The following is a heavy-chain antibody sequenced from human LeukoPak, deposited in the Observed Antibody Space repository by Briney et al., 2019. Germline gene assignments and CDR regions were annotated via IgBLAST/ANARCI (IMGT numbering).Heavy chain of an antibody. CDR1: GYTFTSYA. CDR3: AREGAYGSGSYYTN. J-gene: IGHJ4*02. D-gene: IGHD3-10*01. CDR2: INAGNGNT. Sequence: ASVTVSRKASGYTFTSYAMHWVRQAPAQRLEWMGWINAGNGNTKYSQKFQGRVTITRDTSASTAYMELSSLRSEDTAAYYCAREGAYGSGSYYTNWGQGTLVTVSS. V-gene: IGHV1-3*01.